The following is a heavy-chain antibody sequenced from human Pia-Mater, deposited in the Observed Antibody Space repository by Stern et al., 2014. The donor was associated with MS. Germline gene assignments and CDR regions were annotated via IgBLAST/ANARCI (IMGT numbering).Heavy chain of an antibody. Sequence: VHLVQPRAVVVQPGRSLSLSCAVSGFRLNRLGMHWVRQAPGKGLERVAVISIVGSSRRYGDSVKGRFSISRDISNNTLYLQMNSLRPEDTAVYYCLGVGDAMHVWGQGTTVIVSS. CDR1: GFRLNRLG. J-gene: IGHJ6*02. V-gene: IGHV3-30*03. CDR3: LGVGDAMHV. CDR2: ISIVGSSR.